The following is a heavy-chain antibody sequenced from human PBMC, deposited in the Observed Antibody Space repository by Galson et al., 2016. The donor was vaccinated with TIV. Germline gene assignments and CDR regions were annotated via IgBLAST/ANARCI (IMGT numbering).Heavy chain of an antibody. D-gene: IGHD2-21*01. V-gene: IGHV1-69*06. CDR1: GGTFSNYA. CDR2: ILPIYGTT. Sequence: SVKVSCKASGGTFSNYAITWVRQAPGQGLEWMGRILPIYGTTVYAQTFQDRLTLTAERSTGTANMELSSLRSEDTAVYYCAREGVPLSGDSPTSAFDVWGQGTMVTVSS. CDR3: AREGVPLSGDSPTSAFDV. J-gene: IGHJ3*01.